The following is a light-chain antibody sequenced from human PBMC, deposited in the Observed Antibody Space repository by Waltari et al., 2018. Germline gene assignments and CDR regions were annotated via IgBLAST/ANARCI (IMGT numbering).Light chain of an antibody. V-gene: IGKV1-5*03. Sequence: QMTPSPSTLSGPVGDRVTLTCRASQSVSRRLAWYKQTPGKAPFPLIDEASTLGGGVPSRFSGSGSGTEFTHTISSLQPDDFVTYYCQHYHSYPLTFGGGTKVEI. CDR1: QSVSRR. CDR2: EAS. CDR3: QHYHSYPLT. J-gene: IGKJ4*01.